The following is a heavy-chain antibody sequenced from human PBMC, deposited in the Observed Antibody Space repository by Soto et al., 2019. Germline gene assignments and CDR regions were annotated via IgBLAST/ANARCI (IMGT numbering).Heavy chain of an antibody. V-gene: IGHV4-30-2*01. CDR3: ARGRRNDAFDI. CDR2: IYHSGST. Sequence: SETLSLTCAVSGGSISSGGYSWSWIRQPPGKGLEWIGYIYHSGSTYYNPSLKSRVTISVDRSKNQFSLKLSSVTAADTAVYYCARGRRNDAFDIWGQGTMVTVSS. J-gene: IGHJ3*02. CDR1: GGSISSGGYS. D-gene: IGHD6-25*01.